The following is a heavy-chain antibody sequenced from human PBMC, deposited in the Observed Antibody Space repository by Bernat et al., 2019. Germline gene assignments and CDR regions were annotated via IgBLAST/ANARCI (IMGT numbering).Heavy chain of an antibody. CDR1: GFTFSDSG. CDR3: AKVSAPYFDY. Sequence: DVQLMESGGDLVQPGGSLRLSCAASGFTFSDSGMSWVRLPPGKGLEWVSTISSDENTHYAGSVQGRFTISRDNSQSTLYLQMDSLRAEDAAIYYCAKVSAPYFDYWGQGALVTVSS. D-gene: IGHD3-16*01. J-gene: IGHJ4*02. V-gene: IGHV3-23*01. CDR2: ISSDENT.